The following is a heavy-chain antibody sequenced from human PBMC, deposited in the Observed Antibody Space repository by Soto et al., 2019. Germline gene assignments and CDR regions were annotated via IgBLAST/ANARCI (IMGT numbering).Heavy chain of an antibody. CDR3: ARESEDLTSNFDY. V-gene: IGHV3-21*01. Sequence: GGSLRLSCAASGFTFTRYRLTWVRQAPGKGLEWVSSISSTTNYIYYADSMKGRFTVSRDNAKNSVYLEMNSLSAEDTALYYCARESEDLTSNFDYWGQGTLVTVSS. CDR1: GFTFTRYR. CDR2: ISSTTNYI. J-gene: IGHJ4*02.